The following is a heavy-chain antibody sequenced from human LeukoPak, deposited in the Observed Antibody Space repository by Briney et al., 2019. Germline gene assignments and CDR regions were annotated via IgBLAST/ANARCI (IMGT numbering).Heavy chain of an antibody. CDR1: GFTFSKYA. J-gene: IGHJ4*01. V-gene: IGHV3-23*01. Sequence: GGSLRLSCAASGFTFSKYAMNWVRQAPGKGLEWVSAILSGGATYYADPVKGRFTISRDSSTNTISLQMNRLRVDDTAIYYCTKDREPDNGWDLDYWGQGPLLIVSS. D-gene: IGHD6-19*01. CDR2: ILSGGAT. CDR3: TKDREPDNGWDLDY.